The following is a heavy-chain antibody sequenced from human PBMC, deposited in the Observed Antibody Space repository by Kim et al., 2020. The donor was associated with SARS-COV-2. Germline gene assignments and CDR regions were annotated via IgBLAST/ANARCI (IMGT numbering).Heavy chain of an antibody. CDR1: GYTFTSYG. J-gene: IGHJ6*02. Sequence: ASVKVSCKASGYTFTSYGISWVRQAPGQGLEWMGWISAYNGNTNYAQKLQGRVTMTTDTSTSTAYMELRSLRSDDTAVYYCARARITMVRGAYYYGMDVWGQGTTVTVSS. V-gene: IGHV1-18*01. D-gene: IGHD3-10*01. CDR2: ISAYNGNT. CDR3: ARARITMVRGAYYYGMDV.